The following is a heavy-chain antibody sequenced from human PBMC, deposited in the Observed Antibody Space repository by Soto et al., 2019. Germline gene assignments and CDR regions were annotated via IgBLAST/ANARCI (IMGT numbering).Heavy chain of an antibody. CDR3: VRDGTKTLRDWFDP. CDR1: CASIGDFY. V-gene: IGHV4-4*07. CDR2: IYATGTT. J-gene: IGHJ5*02. D-gene: IGHD1-1*01. Sequence: SETLSLTSTVACASIGDFYCSWIRKSAGKGLEWIGRIYATGTTDYNPSLKSEVMSSVDTSKKEFARNLRSVTAAESAVYYCVRDGTKTLRDWFDPWGQGTLVTV.